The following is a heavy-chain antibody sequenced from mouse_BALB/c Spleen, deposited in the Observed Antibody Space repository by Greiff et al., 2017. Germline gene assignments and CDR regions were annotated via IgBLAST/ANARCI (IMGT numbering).Heavy chain of an antibody. CDR3: ARGGGGFDY. CDR2: ISHSGST. Sequence: EVQLQQSGPGLVKPSQSLSLTCTVTGYSITSDYAWNWIRQFPGNQLEWMGYISHSGSTSYNPSLKSRISITRDTYKNQFFLLLNSVTTEDTATYYCARGGGGFDYWGQGTTLTVSS. CDR1: GYSITSDYA. J-gene: IGHJ2*01. V-gene: IGHV3-2*02.